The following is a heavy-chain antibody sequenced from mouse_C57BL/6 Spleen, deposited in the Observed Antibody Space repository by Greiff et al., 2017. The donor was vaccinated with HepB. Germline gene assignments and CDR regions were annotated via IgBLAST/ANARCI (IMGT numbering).Heavy chain of an antibody. Sequence: EVMLVESGGGLVQPKGSLKLSCAASGFSFNTYAMNWVRQAPGKGLEWVARIRSKSNNYATYYADSVKDRFTISRDDSESMLYLQMNNLKTEDTAMYYCVRHYDYDRGACFDYWGQGTTLTVSS. CDR2: IRSKSNNYAT. D-gene: IGHD2-4*01. CDR1: GFSFNTYA. CDR3: VRHYDYDRGACFDY. J-gene: IGHJ2*01. V-gene: IGHV10-1*01.